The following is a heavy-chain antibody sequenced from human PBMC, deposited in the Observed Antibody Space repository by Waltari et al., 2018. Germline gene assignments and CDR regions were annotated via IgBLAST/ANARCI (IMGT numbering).Heavy chain of an antibody. V-gene: IGHV3-30-3*01. CDR1: GFTFSSYA. Sequence: QVQLVESGGGVVQPGRSLRLSCAASGFTFSSYAMHWVRQAPGKGLEWVAFISYDGSNKYYADSVKGRFTISRDNSKNTLYLQMNSLRAEDTAVYYCARDRIAAAGTELDYWGQGTLVTVSS. CDR2: ISYDGSNK. D-gene: IGHD6-13*01. J-gene: IGHJ4*02. CDR3: ARDRIAAAGTELDY.